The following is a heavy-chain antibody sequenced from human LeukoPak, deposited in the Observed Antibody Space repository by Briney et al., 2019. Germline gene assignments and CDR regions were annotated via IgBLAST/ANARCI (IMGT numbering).Heavy chain of an antibody. CDR1: GFTVSSNY. V-gene: IGHV3-53*04. D-gene: IGHD3-22*01. CDR3: ARAGYYYDSSGSRYYGMDV. J-gene: IGHJ6*02. Sequence: PGGSLRLSCAASGFTVSSNYMSWVRQAPGKGLEWVSVIYSGGSTYYADSVKGRFTISRHNSKNTLYLQMNSLRAEDTAVYYCARAGYYYDSSGSRYYGMDVWGQGTTVTVSS. CDR2: IYSGGST.